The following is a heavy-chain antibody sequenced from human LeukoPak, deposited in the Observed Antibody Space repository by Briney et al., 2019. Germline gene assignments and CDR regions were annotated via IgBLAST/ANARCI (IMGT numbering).Heavy chain of an antibody. CDR2: ISSSSSTI. CDR3: ASTGQDCSSTSCYKGHYYYYGMDV. Sequence: PGGSLRLSCAASGFTFSSYSMNWVRQAPGKGLEWVSYISSSSSTIYYADSVKGRFTISRDNAKNSLYLQMNSLRAEDTAVYYCASTGQDCSSTSCYKGHYYYYGMDVWGQGTTVTVSS. CDR1: GFTFSSYS. D-gene: IGHD2-2*02. V-gene: IGHV3-48*01. J-gene: IGHJ6*02.